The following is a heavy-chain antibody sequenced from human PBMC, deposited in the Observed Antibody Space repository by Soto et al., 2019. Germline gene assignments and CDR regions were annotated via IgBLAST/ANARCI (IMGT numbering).Heavy chain of an antibody. CDR2: ISWDGGST. Sequence: GGSLRLSCAASGFTFDDYTMHWVRQAPGKGLEWVSLISWDGGSTYYADSVKGRFTISRDNSKNSLYLQMNSLRAEDTAVYYCARDMVRGMDVWGQGTTVTVSS. CDR3: ARDMVRGMDV. J-gene: IGHJ6*02. V-gene: IGHV3-43*01. CDR1: GFTFDDYT.